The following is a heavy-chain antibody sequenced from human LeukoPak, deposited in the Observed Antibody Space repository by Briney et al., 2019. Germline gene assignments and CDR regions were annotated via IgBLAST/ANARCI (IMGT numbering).Heavy chain of an antibody. CDR2: IKQDGSEK. V-gene: IGHV3-7*01. J-gene: IGHJ5*02. Sequence: PGGSLRLSCAASGFTFSSYWMSWVRQAPGKGLEWVANIKQDGSEKYYVDSVKGLFTISRDNAKNSLYLQMNILRAEDTAVYYCARYPAAAGTEGWFDPWGQGTLVTVSS. CDR1: GFTFSSYW. D-gene: IGHD6-13*01. CDR3: ARYPAAAGTEGWFDP.